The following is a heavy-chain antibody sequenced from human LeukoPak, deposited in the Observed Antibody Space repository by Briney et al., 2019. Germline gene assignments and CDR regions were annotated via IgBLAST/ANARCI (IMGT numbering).Heavy chain of an antibody. CDR3: ARGGNDYGDFKFDY. CDR2: IIPILGIA. V-gene: IGHV1-69*02. Sequence: SVKVSCKASGGTFSSYTISWVRQAPGQGLEWMGRIIPILGIANYAQKFQGRVTITADKSTSTAYMELSSLRSEDTAVYYCARGGNDYGDFKFDYWGQGTLVTVSS. D-gene: IGHD4-17*01. J-gene: IGHJ4*02. CDR1: GGTFSSYT.